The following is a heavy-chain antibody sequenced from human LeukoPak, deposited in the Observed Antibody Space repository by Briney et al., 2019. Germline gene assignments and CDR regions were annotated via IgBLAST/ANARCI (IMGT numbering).Heavy chain of an antibody. CDR1: GESFVGYY. D-gene: IGHD5-12*01. V-gene: IGHV4-34*01. Sequence: SETLSLTCAVYGESFVGYYWTWIRQPPGKGLEWIGEIDYTGSTNYNPSLKSRIKMSVDTSKNQFSVNLNSVTASDTAFYYCARRRIPATITGSKLSSRFDTWGQGTLVTVSS. CDR3: ARRRIPATITGSKLSSRFDT. CDR2: IDYTGST. J-gene: IGHJ1*01.